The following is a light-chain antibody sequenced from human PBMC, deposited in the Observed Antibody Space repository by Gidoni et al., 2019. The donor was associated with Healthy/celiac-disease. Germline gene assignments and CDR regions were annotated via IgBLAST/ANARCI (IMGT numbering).Light chain of an antibody. Sequence: DIQMTQSPSSLSASVGDRVTITCRASQSISNYLNWYQQKPGKAPKLLIYAASSLQSGVPSRFSGSGSGTDFTLTISSLQPEDFATYYCQQTYSTLRLTFGGGTKVEIK. J-gene: IGKJ4*01. V-gene: IGKV1-39*01. CDR3: QQTYSTLRLT. CDR2: AAS. CDR1: QSISNY.